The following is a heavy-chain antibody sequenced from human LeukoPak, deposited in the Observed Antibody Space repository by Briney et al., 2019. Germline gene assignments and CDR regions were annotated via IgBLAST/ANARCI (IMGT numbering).Heavy chain of an antibody. V-gene: IGHV4-59*08. CDR1: GGSISSYY. CDR2: IYYSGST. Sequence: SETLSLTCTVSGGSISSYYWSWIRQPPGKGLEWIGYIYYSGSTNYNPSLKSRVTISVDTSKNQFSLKLSSVTAADTAVYYCARHGAGWELLPTSFDYWGQGTLATVSS. CDR3: ARHGAGWELLPTSFDY. D-gene: IGHD1-26*01. J-gene: IGHJ4*02.